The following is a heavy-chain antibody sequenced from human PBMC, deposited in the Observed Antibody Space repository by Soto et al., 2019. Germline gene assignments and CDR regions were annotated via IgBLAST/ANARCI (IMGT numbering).Heavy chain of an antibody. V-gene: IGHV4-30-4*01. D-gene: IGHD5-18*01. J-gene: IGHJ4*02. CDR2: IYYSGRT. CDR1: GGSISSGDYY. CDR3: ARANSARGYSDGYPYYFDY. Sequence: QVQLQESGPGLVKPSQTLSLTCTVSGGSISSGDYYWSWIRQPPGKGLEWIGYIYYSGRTYYNPSLKSRVTISVDTSKNQFSVKLSSVTAADTAVYYCARANSARGYSDGYPYYFDYWGQGTLVTVAS.